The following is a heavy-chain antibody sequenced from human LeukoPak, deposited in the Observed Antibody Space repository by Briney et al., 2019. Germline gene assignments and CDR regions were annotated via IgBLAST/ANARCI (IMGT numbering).Heavy chain of an antibody. CDR1: GFSFSNYG. CDR2: ISNDASST. CDR3: TTGLRYFDWPYLDY. Sequence: GGSLRLSCAASGFSFSNYGMHWVRQAPGKGLVWVSRISNDASSTTYADSVKGRFTISRDNTKNTLYLQMNSLRAEDTAVYYCTTGLRYFDWPYLDYWGQGTLVTVSS. J-gene: IGHJ4*02. D-gene: IGHD3-9*01. V-gene: IGHV3-74*01.